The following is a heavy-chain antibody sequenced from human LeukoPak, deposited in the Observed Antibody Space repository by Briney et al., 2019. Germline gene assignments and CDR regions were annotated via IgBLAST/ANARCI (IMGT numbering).Heavy chain of an antibody. V-gene: IGHV1-2*02. CDR1: GYTFTGYY. Sequence: ASVKVSCKASGYTFTGYYLHWVRQAPGQGLEWMGWINPNSGGTNYAQEFQGRVTMTRDTSISTAYMELSRLRSDDTAVFYCARDVGFSYGSHPDYWGQGTLVTVSS. CDR3: ARDVGFSYGSHPDY. J-gene: IGHJ4*02. D-gene: IGHD5-18*01. CDR2: INPNSGGT.